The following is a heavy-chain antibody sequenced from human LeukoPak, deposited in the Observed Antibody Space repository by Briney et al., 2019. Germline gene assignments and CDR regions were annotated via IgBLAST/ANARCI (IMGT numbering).Heavy chain of an antibody. Sequence: SETLSLTCAVYGGSFSGYYWSWIRQPPGKGLEWIGEINHSGSTNYNPSLKSRVTISVDTSKNQFSLKLSSVTAAGTAVYYCARASCSGGSCYFIKSRDAFDIWGQGTMVTVSS. D-gene: IGHD2-15*01. CDR3: ARASCSGGSCYFIKSRDAFDI. J-gene: IGHJ3*02. CDR2: INHSGST. CDR1: GGSFSGYY. V-gene: IGHV4-34*01.